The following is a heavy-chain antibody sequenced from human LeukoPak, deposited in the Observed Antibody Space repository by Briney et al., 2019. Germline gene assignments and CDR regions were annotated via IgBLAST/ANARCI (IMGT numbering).Heavy chain of an antibody. CDR2: IRYEGSNK. CDR1: GFTFCSYG. V-gene: IGHV3-30*02. Sequence: GGSLRLSCAASGFTFCSYGMHWVRQAPGKGLEWVAFIRYEGSNKYYADSVKGRFTISRDNSKNTLYLQMNSLRAEDTAVYYCAKRNPGGCSSTSCYTYFDYWGQGTLVTVSS. CDR3: AKRNPGGCSSTSCYTYFDY. J-gene: IGHJ4*02. D-gene: IGHD2-2*02.